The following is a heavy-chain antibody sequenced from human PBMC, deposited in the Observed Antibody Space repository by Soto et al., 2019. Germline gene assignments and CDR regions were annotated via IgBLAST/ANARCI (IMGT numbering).Heavy chain of an antibody. CDR1: GGSISSSSYY. CDR2: ICYSGST. V-gene: IGHV4-39*01. D-gene: IGHD3-16*01. J-gene: IGHJ6*02. Sequence: PSETLSLTCTVSGGSISSSSYYWGWIRQPPGKGLEWIGSICYSGSTYYNPSLKSRVTISVDTSKNQFSLKLSSVTAADTAVYYCARLPSLYFGMDVWGQGTTVTVS. CDR3: ARLPSLYFGMDV.